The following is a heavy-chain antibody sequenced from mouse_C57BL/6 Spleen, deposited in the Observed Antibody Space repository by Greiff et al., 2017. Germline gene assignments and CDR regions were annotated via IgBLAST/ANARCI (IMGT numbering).Heavy chain of an antibody. Sequence: QVHVKQSGAELVKPGASVKLSCKASGYTFTEYTIHWVKQRSGQGLEWIGWFYPGSGSIKYNEKFKDKATLTADKSSSTVYMELSRLTSEDSAVYFCARHEGLKDYFDYWGQGTTLTVSS. D-gene: IGHD1-3*01. J-gene: IGHJ2*01. CDR2: FYPGSGSI. V-gene: IGHV1-62-2*01. CDR1: GYTFTEYT. CDR3: ARHEGLKDYFDY.